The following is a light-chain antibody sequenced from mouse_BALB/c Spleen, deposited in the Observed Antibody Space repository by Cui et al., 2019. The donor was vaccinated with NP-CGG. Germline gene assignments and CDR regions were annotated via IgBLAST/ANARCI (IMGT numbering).Light chain of an antibody. J-gene: IGLJ1*01. Sequence: HAVVTQESALTTSPGETVTLTCRSNTGAVTTSNYANWVQEKPDHLFTGLIGGTNNRVPGVPARFSGSLIGDKAALTITGAQTEDEAIYFCALWYSNHWVFGGGTKPTVL. CDR3: ALWYSNHWV. CDR1: TGAVTTSNY. CDR2: GTN. V-gene: IGLV1*01.